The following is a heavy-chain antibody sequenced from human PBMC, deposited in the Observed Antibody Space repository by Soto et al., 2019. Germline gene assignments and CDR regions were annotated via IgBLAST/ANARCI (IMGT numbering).Heavy chain of an antibody. CDR1: GFTFSSYS. V-gene: IGHV3-48*01. J-gene: IGHJ4*02. CDR2: ISSSSSTI. Sequence: GGSLRLSCAASGFTFSSYSMNWVRQAPGKGLEWVSYISSSSSTIYYADSVKGRFTISRDNAKNSLYLQMNSLRAEDTAVYYCARDSLLSSGISYDYIWGSYRSLFDYWGQGTLVTVSS. CDR3: ARDSLLSSGISYDYIWGSYRSLFDY. D-gene: IGHD3-16*02.